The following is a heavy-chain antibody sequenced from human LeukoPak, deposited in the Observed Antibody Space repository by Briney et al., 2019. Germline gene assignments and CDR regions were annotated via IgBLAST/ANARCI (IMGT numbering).Heavy chain of an antibody. J-gene: IGHJ6*02. CDR3: AKVFCGGRCGFISGGGFTYYYTGMDV. V-gene: IGHV3-23*01. CDR1: GFTFSSYA. CDR2: ISGSGGST. Sequence: GGSLRLSCAAPGFTFSSYAMSWVRQAPGKGLEWVSAISGSGGSTYYADSVQGRFTISRDNSKNTLYLQMNSLRAEDTAVYYCAKVFCGGRCGFISGGGFTYYYTGMDVGAQGTTVTVSS. D-gene: IGHD1-14*01.